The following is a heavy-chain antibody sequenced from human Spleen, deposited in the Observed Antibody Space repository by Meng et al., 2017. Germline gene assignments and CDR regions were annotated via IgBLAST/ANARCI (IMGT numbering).Heavy chain of an antibody. V-gene: IGHV3-33*08. J-gene: IGHJ6*02. Sequence: GESLKISCTASGFTLGGHVVHWVRQAPGKGLEWVALVWYGGGNSYYADSVKGRFTISGDNSKNTLYLQMDSLRADDTAVYYCARSKDPSRNYYYYGMDVWGQGTTVTVSS. D-gene: IGHD5-24*01. CDR2: VWYGGGNS. CDR3: ARSKDPSRNYYYYGMDV. CDR1: GFTLGGHV.